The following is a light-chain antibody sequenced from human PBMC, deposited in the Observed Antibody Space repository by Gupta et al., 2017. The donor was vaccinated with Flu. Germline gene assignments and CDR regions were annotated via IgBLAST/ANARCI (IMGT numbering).Light chain of an antibody. V-gene: IGKV3-11*01. CDR3: QQRSNWPPFT. J-gene: IGKJ2*01. CDR2: DAS. CDR1: QSVSSY. Sequence: MVLPPSPATLSLSPGERATLSCRALQSVSSYLAWYKQKPGQAPRLLIYDASTSATGIPARFSGSGSGTDFTLTISSLEPEDFAVYYCQQRSNWPPFTFGQGTKLEIK.